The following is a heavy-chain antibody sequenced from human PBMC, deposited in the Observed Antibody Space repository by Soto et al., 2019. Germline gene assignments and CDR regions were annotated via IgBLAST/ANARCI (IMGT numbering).Heavy chain of an antibody. CDR3: AKEVEVAGDLEY. Sequence: PGGSLRLSCVASGFTFRSYGIHWVRQAPGKGLEWVGVISSDGKTQYYADSVKGRFTISRDNSRNTLYLQMDSLRPEDTAVYYCAKEVEVAGDLEYWGHGTLVTVSS. CDR2: ISSDGKTQ. V-gene: IGHV3-30*18. J-gene: IGHJ4*01. CDR1: GFTFRSYG. D-gene: IGHD6-19*01.